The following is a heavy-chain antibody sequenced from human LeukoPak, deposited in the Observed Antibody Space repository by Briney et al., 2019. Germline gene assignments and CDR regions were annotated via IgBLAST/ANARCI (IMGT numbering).Heavy chain of an antibody. Sequence: PSGTLSLTCAVSGGSISSSSFYWGWIRQPPGKGLEWIGSIYYSGTTYYNPSLKSRVTISVDTSKNQFSLKLSSVSAADTAVYYCAFMAVADWFDPWGQGTLVTVSS. V-gene: IGHV4-39*01. CDR3: AFMAVADWFDP. CDR2: IYYSGTT. D-gene: IGHD6-19*01. J-gene: IGHJ5*02. CDR1: GGSISSSSFY.